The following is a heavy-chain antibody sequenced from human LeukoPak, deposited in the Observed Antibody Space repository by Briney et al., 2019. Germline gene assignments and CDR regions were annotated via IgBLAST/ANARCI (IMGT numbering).Heavy chain of an antibody. CDR1: GFTVSSNY. CDR2: IYSGGST. D-gene: IGHD3-22*01. CDR3: ARDIPAYYYDSSGYPGMDV. Sequence: GGSLRLSCAASGFTVSSNYMSWVRQAPGKGLEWVSVIYSGGSTYYADSVKGRFTISRDNSKNTLYLQMNSLRAEDTAVYYCARDIPAYYYDSSGYPGMDVWGQGTTVTVSS. J-gene: IGHJ6*02. V-gene: IGHV3-66*01.